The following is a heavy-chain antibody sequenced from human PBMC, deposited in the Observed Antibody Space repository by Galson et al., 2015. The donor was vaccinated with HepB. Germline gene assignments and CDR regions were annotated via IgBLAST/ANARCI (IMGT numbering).Heavy chain of an antibody. CDR3: ARFVVRYSGYDYVDY. CDR1: GGSFSGYY. V-gene: IGHV4-31*11. J-gene: IGHJ4*02. D-gene: IGHD5-12*01. CDR2: IYYSGST. Sequence: QVQLQESDPGLVRPSETLSLTCAVYGGSFSGYYWSWIRQHPGKGLEWIGYIYYSGSTYYNPSLKSRVTISVDTSKNQFSLKLSSVTAADTAVYYCARFVVRYSGYDYVDYWGQGTLVTVSS.